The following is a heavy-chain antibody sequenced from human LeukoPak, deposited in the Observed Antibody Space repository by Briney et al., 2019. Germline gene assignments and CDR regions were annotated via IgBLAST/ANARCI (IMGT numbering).Heavy chain of an antibody. CDR3: ARDPDSSNEWGPFDP. J-gene: IGHJ5*02. CDR1: GDSVSSNSAS. CDR2: TYYRSKWNS. Sequence: SQTLSLTCAISGDSVSSNSASWNWIRHSPPRGLKWLGRTYYRSKWNSDYAESVKSRITINPDTSKNQFSLHLNSVTPEDTAVYYCARDPDSSNEWGPFDPWGQGILVTVSS. D-gene: IGHD1-1*01. V-gene: IGHV6-1*01.